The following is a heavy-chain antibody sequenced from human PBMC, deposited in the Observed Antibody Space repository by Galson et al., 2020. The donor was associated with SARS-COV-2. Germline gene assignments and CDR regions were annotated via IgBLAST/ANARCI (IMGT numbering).Heavy chain of an antibody. D-gene: IGHD3-9*01. Sequence: SETLSLTCAVYGGSFSGYYWSWIRQPPGKGLEWIGEINHSGSTNYNPSLKSRVTISVDTSKNQFSLKLSSVTAADTAVYYCAREGALRYFDWFKTRMYNWFDPWGQGTLVTVSS. CDR3: AREGALRYFDWFKTRMYNWFDP. V-gene: IGHV4-34*01. CDR1: GGSFSGYY. J-gene: IGHJ5*02. CDR2: INHSGST.